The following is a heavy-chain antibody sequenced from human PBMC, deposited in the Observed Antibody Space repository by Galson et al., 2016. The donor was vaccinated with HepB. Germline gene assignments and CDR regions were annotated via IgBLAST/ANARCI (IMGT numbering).Heavy chain of an antibody. CDR2: ISDNGDTI. V-gene: IGHV3-23*01. J-gene: IGHJ4*02. D-gene: IGHD3-9*01. CDR3: AKVSDHYEFLTGYYREVCFDY. CDR1: GFTFSSYA. Sequence: SLRLSCAASGFTFSSYALNWVRQAPGKGLEWVSSISDNGDTIYYADSVRGRFTIPRDNSKNTLYLQKSSLRAEDTAVYFCAKVSDHYEFLTGYYREVCFDYWGQGTLVTVSS.